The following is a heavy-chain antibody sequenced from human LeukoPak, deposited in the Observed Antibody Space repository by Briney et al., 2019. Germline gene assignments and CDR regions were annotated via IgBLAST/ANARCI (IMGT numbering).Heavy chain of an antibody. CDR1: GGTFSSYA. J-gene: IGHJ3*02. D-gene: IGHD3-22*01. V-gene: IGHV1-69*13. CDR3: ARDVEYYYDSSGYNSAFDI. CDR2: IIPIFGTA. Sequence: GASVKVSCKASGGTFSSYAISWVRQAPGQGLEWMGGIIPIFGTANYAQKFQGRVTITADESTSTAYMELSSLRSEDTAVYYCARDVEYYYDSSGYNSAFDIWGQGTMVTVSS.